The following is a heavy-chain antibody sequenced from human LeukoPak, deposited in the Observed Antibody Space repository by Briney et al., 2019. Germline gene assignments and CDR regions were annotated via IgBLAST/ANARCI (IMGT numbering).Heavy chain of an antibody. CDR3: ARDLTGGD. CDR1: GGSISSGGYS. CDR2: IYYSGST. D-gene: IGHD3-16*01. V-gene: IGHV4-39*07. Sequence: SETLSLTCAVSGGSISSGGYSWGWIRQPPGKGLEWIGSIYYSGSTYYNPSLKSRVTISVDTSKNQFSLKLSSVTAADTAVYYCARDLTGGDWGQGTLVTVSS. J-gene: IGHJ4*02.